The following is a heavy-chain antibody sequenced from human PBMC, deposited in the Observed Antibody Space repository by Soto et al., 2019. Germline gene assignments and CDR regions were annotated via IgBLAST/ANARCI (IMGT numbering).Heavy chain of an antibody. CDR3: ARRRCLIFGVVFDY. V-gene: IGHV1-45*02. CDR2: ITPFNGNT. CDR1: GYTFTYRY. J-gene: IGHJ4*02. Sequence: SVKVSCKASGYTFTYRYLHWVRQAPGQALEWMGWITPFNGNTNYAQKFQDRVTITRDRSMSTAYMELSSLRSEDTAMYYCARRRCLIFGVVFDYWGQGTLVTVSS. D-gene: IGHD3-3*01.